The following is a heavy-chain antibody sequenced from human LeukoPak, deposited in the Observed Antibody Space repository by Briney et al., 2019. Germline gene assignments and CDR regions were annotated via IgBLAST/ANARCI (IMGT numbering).Heavy chain of an antibody. CDR2: IKADGGGQ. CDR3: ARDRSRFGY. Sequence: PGGSLRLSCAASGFTFSSYWMTWLRQAPGKGLEWVATIKADGGGQYYVDSLRGRFTISRDNAKNSLYLQMNNLTAEDTAVYYCARDRSRFGYWGQGTLVTVSS. D-gene: IGHD6-6*01. J-gene: IGHJ4*02. CDR1: GFTFSSYW. V-gene: IGHV3-7*01.